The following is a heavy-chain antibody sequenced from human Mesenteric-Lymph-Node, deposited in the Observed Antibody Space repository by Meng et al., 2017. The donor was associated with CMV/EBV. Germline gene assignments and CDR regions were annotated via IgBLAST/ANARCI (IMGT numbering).Heavy chain of an antibody. V-gene: IGHV4-4*02. J-gene: IGHJ5*02. CDR2: MYHTGSA. CDR1: GVSINNENW. Sequence: VSGVSINNENWWSWVRQPPGKGLEWIAEMYHTGSANYNPSLKSRVTISLDKSKNHFSLRLTSVTAADTAIYYCARHNWDYVGNWFDPWGPGTLVTVSS. D-gene: IGHD1-7*01. CDR3: ARHNWDYVGNWFDP.